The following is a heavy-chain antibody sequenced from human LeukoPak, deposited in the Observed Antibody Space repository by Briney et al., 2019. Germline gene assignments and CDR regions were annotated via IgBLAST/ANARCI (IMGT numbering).Heavy chain of an antibody. CDR2: IYWDDDK. V-gene: IGHV2-5*02. Sequence: KESGPTLVKPTQTLRLSCTLSWFSLRTSGVGVGWIRQPPGKALEWLALIYWDDDKRYSPSLKSRLTITKDTSKNQVVLRMTNMDPVDTATYYCAHRPPGGGGFDYWGQGTLVTVSS. CDR1: WFSLRTSGVG. CDR3: AHRPPGGGGFDY. J-gene: IGHJ4*02.